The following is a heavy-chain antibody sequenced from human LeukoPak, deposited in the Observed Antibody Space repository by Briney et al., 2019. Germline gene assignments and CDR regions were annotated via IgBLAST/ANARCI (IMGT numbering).Heavy chain of an antibody. CDR3: ARTQATTGWLRDYYYYYMDV. J-gene: IGHJ6*03. V-gene: IGHV3-11*04. CDR2: ISSSGSTI. D-gene: IGHD1-26*01. CDR1: GFTFSDYY. Sequence: PGGSLRLSCAASGFTFSDYYMSWIRQAPGKGLELVSYISSSGSTIYYADSVKGRFTISRDNAKNSLYLQMNSLRAEDTAVYYCARTQATTGWLRDYYYYYMDVWGKGTTVTVSS.